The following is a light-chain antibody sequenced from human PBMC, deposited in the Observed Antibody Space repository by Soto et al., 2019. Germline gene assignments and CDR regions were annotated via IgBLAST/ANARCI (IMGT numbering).Light chain of an antibody. V-gene: IGKV3-20*01. CDR1: QSVSSSY. CDR2: STS. Sequence: EIVLTRSRPTLSVSHGERATSFCRASQSVSSSYLVWYQQKPGQAPRPLIYSTSSRATGIPGRFSGSGSGTDFTLTISRLEPEDFAVYYCQQYGDSPWTFGQGTKVDI. CDR3: QQYGDSPWT. J-gene: IGKJ1*01.